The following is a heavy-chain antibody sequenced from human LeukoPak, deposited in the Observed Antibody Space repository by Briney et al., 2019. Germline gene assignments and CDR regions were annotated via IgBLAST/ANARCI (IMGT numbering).Heavy chain of an antibody. CDR3: ARELRFLDY. V-gene: IGHV4-34*01. Sequence: SETLSLTCAVHGGSFSGYYWSWIRQPPGKGLEWIGEINHSGSTNYNPSLKSRVTISVDTSKNQFSLKLSSVTAADTAVYYCARELRFLDYWGQGTLVTVSS. J-gene: IGHJ4*02. D-gene: IGHD3-3*01. CDR2: INHSGST. CDR1: GGSFSGYY.